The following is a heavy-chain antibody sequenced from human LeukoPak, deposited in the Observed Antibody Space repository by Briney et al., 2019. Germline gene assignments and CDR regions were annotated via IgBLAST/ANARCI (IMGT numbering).Heavy chain of an antibody. Sequence: SETLSLTCTVSGGSISSYYWNWIRQPAGKGLEWIGRIYTSGSTNYNPSLKSRVTMSVDTSKNQFSLKLSSVTAADTAVYYCARVGWELRDAFDIWGQGTMVTVSS. CDR1: GGSISSYY. J-gene: IGHJ3*02. CDR2: IYTSGST. D-gene: IGHD1-26*01. CDR3: ARVGWELRDAFDI. V-gene: IGHV4-4*07.